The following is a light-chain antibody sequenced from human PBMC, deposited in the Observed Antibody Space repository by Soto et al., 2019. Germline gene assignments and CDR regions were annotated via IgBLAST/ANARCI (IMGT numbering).Light chain of an antibody. J-gene: IGLJ1*01. CDR2: GDN. Sequence: QSVLTQPPSVSGAPGQRVTIACTGNNSNIGAGYDVHWYRRFPGAAPTLLLSGDNNRPSGVPDRFSGSKSGTSASLAIIRLQAEDEGDYYCQSYDLSLRNYVFGSGTKVTVL. CDR3: QSYDLSLRNYV. CDR1: NSNIGAGYD. V-gene: IGLV1-40*01.